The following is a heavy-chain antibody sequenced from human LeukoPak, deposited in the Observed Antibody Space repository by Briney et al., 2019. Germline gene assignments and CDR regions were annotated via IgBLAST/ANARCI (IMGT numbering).Heavy chain of an antibody. J-gene: IGHJ4*02. D-gene: IGHD3-9*01. CDR1: GYTFTSYG. Sequence: ASVKVSCKASGYTFTSYGISWVRQAPGQGLEWMGWISAYNGNTNYAQKLQGRVTMTPDPSTSTAYMELRSLRSDDTAVYYCARVFSGYDILTGYSMAHFDYWGQGTLVTVSS. V-gene: IGHV1-18*01. CDR2: ISAYNGNT. CDR3: ARVFSGYDILTGYSMAHFDY.